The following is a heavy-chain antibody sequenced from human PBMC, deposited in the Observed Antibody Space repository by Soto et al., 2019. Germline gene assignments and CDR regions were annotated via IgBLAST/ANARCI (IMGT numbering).Heavy chain of an antibody. CDR1: GFTFRSYA. CDR2: TDNSGTYP. CDR3: AKGSASGRPYYFDS. Sequence: EVHLLVSGGGLVQPGGSLRLSCAASGFTFRSYAMSWVRQAPGKGLEWVSSTDNSGTYPWHADSVKGRFTISRDNSQNTLYLEMNSLRAEDTAVYYRAKGSASGRPYYFDSWGQGTLVTVSS. J-gene: IGHJ4*02. V-gene: IGHV3-23*05. D-gene: IGHD3-10*01.